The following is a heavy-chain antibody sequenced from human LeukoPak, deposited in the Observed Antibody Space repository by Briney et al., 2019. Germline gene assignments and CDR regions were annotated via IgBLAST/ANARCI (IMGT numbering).Heavy chain of an antibody. Sequence: PGGSLRLSCAASGFTVSSNYMSWVRQAPGKGLEWVSDIYSGGSTYYADSVKGRFTISRDNSKNTLYLQMNSLRAEDTAVYYCASNSGGYYYYGMDVWGQGTTVTVSS. CDR3: ASNSGGYYYYGMDV. D-gene: IGHD2-21*01. CDR2: IYSGGST. V-gene: IGHV3-53*01. J-gene: IGHJ6*02. CDR1: GFTVSSNY.